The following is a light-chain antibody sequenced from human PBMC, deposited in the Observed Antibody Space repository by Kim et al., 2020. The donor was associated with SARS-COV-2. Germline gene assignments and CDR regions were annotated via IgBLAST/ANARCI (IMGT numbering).Light chain of an antibody. V-gene: IGLV2-23*02. CDR2: EVS. CDR3: SSYASTSSVL. J-gene: IGLJ2*01. Sequence: QSVLSQPASVSGSPGQSITISCTGTSSDVGSYSLVSWYQQHPGKVPRLVISEVSQRPSGISNRFSGSKSGNTASLTISGLQPEDEADYYCSSYASTSSVLFGGGTQLTVL. CDR1: SSDVGSYSL.